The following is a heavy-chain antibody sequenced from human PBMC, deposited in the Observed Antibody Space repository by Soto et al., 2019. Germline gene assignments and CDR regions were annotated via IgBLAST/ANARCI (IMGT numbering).Heavy chain of an antibody. D-gene: IGHD3-16*01. CDR1: GFTFSSYS. V-gene: IGHV3-48*01. CDR3: ARDPVLGYYYYYMDV. J-gene: IGHJ6*03. Sequence: HPGGSLRLSCAASGFTFSSYSMNWVRQAPGKGLEWVSYISSSSSTIYYADSVKGRFTISRDNAKNSLYLQMNSLRAEDTAVYYCARDPVLGYYYYYMDVWGKGTTVTVS. CDR2: ISSSSSTI.